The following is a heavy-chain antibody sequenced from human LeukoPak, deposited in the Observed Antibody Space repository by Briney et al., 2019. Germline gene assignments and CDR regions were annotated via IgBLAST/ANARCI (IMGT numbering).Heavy chain of an antibody. J-gene: IGHJ3*02. CDR2: ISYDGSTK. Sequence: GGSLRLSCVASGFTFKSHAMHWVRQAPGKGLEWVIFISYDGSTKYYTDSVKGRFTISRDNAKNTLYLQMNSLRAEDTAVYYCATRGDRITMVRGVLAKNDAFDIWGQGTMVTVSS. CDR1: GFTFKSHA. V-gene: IGHV3-30-3*01. D-gene: IGHD3-10*01. CDR3: ATRGDRITMVRGVLAKNDAFDI.